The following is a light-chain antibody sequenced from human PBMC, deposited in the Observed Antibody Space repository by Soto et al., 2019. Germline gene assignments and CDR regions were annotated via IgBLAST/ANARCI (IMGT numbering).Light chain of an antibody. J-gene: IGLJ1*01. CDR1: SDFVGSFSI. CDR3: CLYVGATTYV. V-gene: IGLV2-23*01. Sequence: QSVLAQPASVSGSPGQSITISCTGNSDFVGSFSIVSWYQQQPGKAPKVMISEGNRRPSGDPDRFCGSSSVTTASLTISDLQADDEAHYYCCLYVGATTYVFGTGTKVTVL. CDR2: EGN.